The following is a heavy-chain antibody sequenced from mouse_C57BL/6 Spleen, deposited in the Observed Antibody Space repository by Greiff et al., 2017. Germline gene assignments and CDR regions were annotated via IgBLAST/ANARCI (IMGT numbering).Heavy chain of an antibody. CDR1: GYTFTSYW. Sequence: QVQLKQPGAELVMPGASVKLSCKASGYTFTSYWMHWVKQRPGQGLEWIGEIDPSDSYTNYNQKFKGKSTLTVDKSSSTAYMQLSSLTSEDSAVYYCARGAYYGSSYDAMDYWGQGTSVTVSS. CDR3: ARGAYYGSSYDAMDY. D-gene: IGHD1-1*01. J-gene: IGHJ4*01. CDR2: IDPSDSYT. V-gene: IGHV1-69*01.